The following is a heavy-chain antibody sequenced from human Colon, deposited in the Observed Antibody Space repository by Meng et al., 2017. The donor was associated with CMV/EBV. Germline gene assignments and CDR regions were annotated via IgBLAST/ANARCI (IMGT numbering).Heavy chain of an antibody. CDR1: GFSFSTSTYY. Sequence: SDTLSLTCTVSGFSFSTSTYYWAWIRQPPGRGLEWIGSIYFSGSTYYNQSLKSRVAMSLDTYKSQSSLNLTTTTASDTAIYYCAREGYPGGSEFGPWGQGILVTVSS. D-gene: IGHD2-15*01. CDR2: IYFSGST. CDR3: AREGYPGGSEFGP. V-gene: IGHV4-39*07. J-gene: IGHJ5*02.